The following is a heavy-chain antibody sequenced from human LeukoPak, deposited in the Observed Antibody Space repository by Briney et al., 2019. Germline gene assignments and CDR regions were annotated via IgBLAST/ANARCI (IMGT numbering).Heavy chain of an antibody. J-gene: IGHJ4*02. CDR3: AKLPPLVVVSNYYFDY. CDR1: GFTFSSYW. Sequence: GGSLRLPCAASGFTFSSYWMSWVRQAPGRGLEWVSAISGSGGSTYYADSVKGRFTISRDNSKNTLYLQMNSLRAEDTAVYYCAKLPPLVVVSNYYFDYWGQGTLVTVSS. D-gene: IGHD2-21*01. V-gene: IGHV3-23*01. CDR2: ISGSGGST.